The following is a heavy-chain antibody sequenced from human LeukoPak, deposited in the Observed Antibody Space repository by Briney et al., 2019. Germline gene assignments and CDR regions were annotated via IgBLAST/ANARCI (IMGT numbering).Heavy chain of an antibody. CDR3: ATHPPRTVILLAAADLAF. D-gene: IGHD6-25*01. CDR2: SDPEEGET. CDR1: GHTLSDFS. J-gene: IGHJ4*02. Sequence: ASVKVSCMLSGHTLSDFSMHWVRQAPGKGLEWMGGSDPEEGETIYAQRFLGRVTMTEDTATGTAYMELSSLTSEDTAIYYCATHPPRTVILLAAADLAFWGQGTLVTVSS. V-gene: IGHV1-24*01.